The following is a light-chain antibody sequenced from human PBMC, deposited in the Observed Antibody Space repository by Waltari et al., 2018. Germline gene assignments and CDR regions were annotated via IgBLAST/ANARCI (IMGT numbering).Light chain of an antibody. CDR3: QQRSKWPLT. V-gene: IGKV3-11*01. Sequence: EIVLTQSPATLSLSPGETATLSCRASQNVDTYFAWYQQKPGQAPRLLIYRASYRATGVPARFSGGGSGADFTLTISGLDPEDFAVYYCQQRSKWPLTFGPGTKVDIK. J-gene: IGKJ3*01. CDR2: RAS. CDR1: QNVDTY.